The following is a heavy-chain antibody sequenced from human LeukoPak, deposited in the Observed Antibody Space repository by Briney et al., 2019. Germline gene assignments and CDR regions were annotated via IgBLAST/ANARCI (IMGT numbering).Heavy chain of an antibody. CDR2: MNPNSGNT. J-gene: IGHJ5*02. CDR1: GYTFTSYD. D-gene: IGHD4-23*01. V-gene: IGHV1-8*01. Sequence: ASVTVSCKASGYTFTSYDLNWVRQATGQGLEWIGWMNPNSGNTGYAQKFQGRVTLTRSTSISTAYMELRSLTSEDTAVYYCARDYGGNSGWFDPWGQGTLVTVSS. CDR3: ARDYGGNSGWFDP.